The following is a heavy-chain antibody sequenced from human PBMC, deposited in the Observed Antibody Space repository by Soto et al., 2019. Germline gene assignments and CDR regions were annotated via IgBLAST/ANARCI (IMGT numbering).Heavy chain of an antibody. J-gene: IGHJ4*02. CDR2: ISYDGSNK. CDR1: GFTFSSYA. CDR3: ARDGGQTGTTEFDY. Sequence: VGSLRLSCAASGFTFSSYAMHWVRQAPGKGLEWVAVISYDGSNKYYADSVKGRFTISRDNSKNTLYLQMNSLRAEDTAVYYCARDGGQTGTTEFDYWGQGTLVTVSS. V-gene: IGHV3-30-3*01. D-gene: IGHD1-1*01.